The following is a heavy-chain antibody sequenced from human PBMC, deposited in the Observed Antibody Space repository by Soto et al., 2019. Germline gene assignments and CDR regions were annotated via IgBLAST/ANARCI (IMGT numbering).Heavy chain of an antibody. CDR1: GDSVSSNSVV. CDR3: ARDPRGPLDAFDI. Sequence: SQTLSLTCVISGDSVSSNSVVWNWIRQSPSRGLEWLGRTYYRSKWYNDYAVSVKSRITINADTSKNQFSLQLNSVTPEDTAVYYCARDPRGPLDAFDIWGQGTVVTVSS. CDR2: TYYRSKWYN. V-gene: IGHV6-1*01. J-gene: IGHJ3*02.